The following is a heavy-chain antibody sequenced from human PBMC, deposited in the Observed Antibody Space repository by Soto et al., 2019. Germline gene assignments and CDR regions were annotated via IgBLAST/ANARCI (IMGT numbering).Heavy chain of an antibody. Sequence: SETLSLTCTVSGGSISSYYWSWIRQPPGKGLEWIGYIYYSGSTNYNPSLKSRVTISVDTSKNQFSLKLSSVTAADTAVYYCARHKSGYYDILTGYSGFEYWGQGTLVTVSS. CDR3: ARHKSGYYDILTGYSGFEY. V-gene: IGHV4-59*08. CDR2: IYYSGST. CDR1: GGSISSYY. J-gene: IGHJ4*02. D-gene: IGHD3-9*01.